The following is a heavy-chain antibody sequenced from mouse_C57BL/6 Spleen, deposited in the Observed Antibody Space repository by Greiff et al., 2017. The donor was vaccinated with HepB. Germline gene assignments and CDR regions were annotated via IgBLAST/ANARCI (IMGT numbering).Heavy chain of an antibody. CDR2: ISDGGSYT. Sequence: DVKLVESGGGLVKPGGSLKLSCAASGFTFSSYAMSWVRQTPEKRLEWVATISDGGSYTYYPDNVKGRFTISRDNAKNNLYLQMSHLKSEDTAMYYCAREGFYYGNYGGFAYWGQGTLVTVSA. CDR3: AREGFYYGNYGGFAY. CDR1: GFTFSSYA. D-gene: IGHD2-1*01. J-gene: IGHJ3*01. V-gene: IGHV5-4*01.